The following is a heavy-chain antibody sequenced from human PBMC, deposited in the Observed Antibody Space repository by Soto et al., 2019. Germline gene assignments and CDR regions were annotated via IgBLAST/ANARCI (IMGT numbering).Heavy chain of an antibody. CDR2: IYYSGST. Sequence: PSETLSLTCTVSGGSISSYYWSWIRQPPGKGLEWIGYIYYSGSTNYNPSLKSRVTISVDTSKNQFSLKLSSVTAADTAVYYCARGGYYGDYGYWGQGTLVTVSS. J-gene: IGHJ4*02. CDR1: GGSISSYY. V-gene: IGHV4-59*01. CDR3: ARGGYYGDYGY. D-gene: IGHD4-17*01.